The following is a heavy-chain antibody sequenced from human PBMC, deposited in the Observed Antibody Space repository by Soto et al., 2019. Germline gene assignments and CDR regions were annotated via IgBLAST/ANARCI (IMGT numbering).Heavy chain of an antibody. CDR1: GFTFSSYW. CDR3: ARRGQEGPGLAH. Sequence: EVQLVESGGNLIQPGGSLRLSCAASGFTFSSYWMHWVRQAPGKGLVWVSRINSDGSSTSYVVSVKGRFTISKDNAKNTLYLQMTSLSVEDTAVYYCARRGQEGPGLAHWGQGTLVTVSS. V-gene: IGHV3-74*01. J-gene: IGHJ5*02. CDR2: INSDGSST.